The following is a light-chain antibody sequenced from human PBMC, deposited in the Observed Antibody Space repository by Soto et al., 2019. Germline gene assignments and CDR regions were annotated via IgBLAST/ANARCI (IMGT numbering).Light chain of an antibody. CDR3: QQRNT. J-gene: IGKJ2*01. Sequence: EIVLTQSPATLSLSPGERATLSCRASQSVSSYLAWYQHKPGQAPRLLIYDASTRATGIPARFSGSGSGTDFTLTISSLQPEDFEVYHGQQRNTFGQGTKLEIK. V-gene: IGKV3-11*01. CDR1: QSVSSY. CDR2: DAS.